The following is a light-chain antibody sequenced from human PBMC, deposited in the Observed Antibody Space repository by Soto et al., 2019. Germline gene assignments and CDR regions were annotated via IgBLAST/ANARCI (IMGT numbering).Light chain of an antibody. J-gene: IGKJ1*01. CDR1: HGISTY. CDR3: QQYFSSSWT. CDR2: DAS. Sequence: DIQMTQSPSTLSASIGDRVTFTCRASHGISTYLAWYQRIPGKAPKLLMYDASTLERGVPSRFSGSGSGTDFTLTISILQPDDFATYFCQQYFSSSWTFGQGTTVEIK. V-gene: IGKV1-5*01.